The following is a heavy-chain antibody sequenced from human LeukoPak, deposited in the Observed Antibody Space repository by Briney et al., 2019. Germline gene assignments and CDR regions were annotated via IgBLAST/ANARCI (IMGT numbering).Heavy chain of an antibody. J-gene: IGHJ4*02. CDR3: ARDLFDY. Sequence: GGSLRPSCAASGFTFSSYARHWVRQAPGKGLEWVAVISYDGSNKYYADSVKGRFTISRDNSKNTLYLQMNSLRAEDTAVYYCARDLFDYWGQGTLVTVSS. CDR1: GFTFSSYA. CDR2: ISYDGSNK. V-gene: IGHV3-30-3*01.